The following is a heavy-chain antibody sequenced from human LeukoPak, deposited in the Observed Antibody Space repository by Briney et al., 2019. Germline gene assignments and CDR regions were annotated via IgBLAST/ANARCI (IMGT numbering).Heavy chain of an antibody. CDR3: AKNGPDYIWGNYLDY. D-gene: IGHD3-16*01. CDR2: IRYDGNNK. J-gene: IGHJ4*02. V-gene: IGHV3-30*02. CDR1: GFTFSTYG. Sequence: GGSLRLSCAASGFTFSTYGMHWVRQAPGKGLEWVAFIRYDGNNKYYADSVKGRFTIPRDNSKNMLYLEMKSLRPEDTAVYYRAKNGPDYIWGNYLDYWGQGTLVTVSS.